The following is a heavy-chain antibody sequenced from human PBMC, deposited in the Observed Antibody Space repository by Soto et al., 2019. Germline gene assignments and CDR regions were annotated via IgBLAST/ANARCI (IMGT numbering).Heavy chain of an antibody. CDR3: CAIRGGQPDY. V-gene: IGHV3-73*02. CDR2: IRSKPNSYAT. D-gene: IGHD3-10*01. CDR1: GFPSVGPA. Sequence: EVQLVESGGGLVQPGGSRKLPWAAPGFPSVGPAMPWVRQASGKGLEWVGRIRSKPNSYATAYAASVKGRFTISRDDSKNTAYLQMNSLKTEDTAVCYCCAIRGGQPDYWGQGTLVTVSS. J-gene: IGHJ4*02.